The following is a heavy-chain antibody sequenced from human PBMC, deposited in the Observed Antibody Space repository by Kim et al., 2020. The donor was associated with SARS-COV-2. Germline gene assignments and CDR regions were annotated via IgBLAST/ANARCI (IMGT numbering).Heavy chain of an antibody. V-gene: IGHV3-23*01. D-gene: IGHD3-10*01. CDR1: GFTFSSYA. J-gene: IGHJ4*02. CDR2: ISGSGGST. Sequence: GGSLRLSCAASGFTFSSYAMSWVRQAPGKGLEWVSAISGSGGSTYYADSVKGRFTISRDNSKNTLYLQMNSLRAEDTAVYYCAKGFVFTDHYGPFDYWGQGTLVTVSS. CDR3: AKGFVFTDHYGPFDY.